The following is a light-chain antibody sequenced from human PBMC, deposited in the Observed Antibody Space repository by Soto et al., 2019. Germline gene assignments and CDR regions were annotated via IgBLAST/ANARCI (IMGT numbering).Light chain of an antibody. J-gene: IGKJ2*01. V-gene: IGKV3-20*01. CDR1: QSVASSY. CDR3: QQYDSSPPT. Sequence: EIVLTQSPGTLSLSPGERATLSCRASQSVASSYLAWYQQKPGQAPRLLIYGASSRATGIPDRFSGSGSGTDCHLTISRLDPEDFAVYYCQQYDSSPPTFGQGTKLEIK. CDR2: GAS.